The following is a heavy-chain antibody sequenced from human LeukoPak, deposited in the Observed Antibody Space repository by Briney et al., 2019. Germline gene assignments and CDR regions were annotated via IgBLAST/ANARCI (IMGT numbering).Heavy chain of an antibody. Sequence: PSETLSLTCAVYGGSFRGYYWSWIRQPPGKGLEWIGEINHSGSTNYNPSLKSRVPISVDTSKNQFSLKLSSVTAADTAVYYCARWVVAADYYYYMDVWGKGTTVTVSS. CDR3: ARWVVAADYYYYMDV. CDR2: INHSGST. V-gene: IGHV4-34*01. CDR1: GGSFRGYY. J-gene: IGHJ6*03. D-gene: IGHD2-15*01.